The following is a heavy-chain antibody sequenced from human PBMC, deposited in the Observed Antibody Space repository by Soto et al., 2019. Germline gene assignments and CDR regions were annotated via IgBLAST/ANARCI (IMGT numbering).Heavy chain of an antibody. CDR3: ARDSYGQYFYYGMDV. Sequence: EVQLVESRGGLVQPGGSLRLSCAASGFTFSRSWMHWVRQVPGQGLVWVSRINSDGSGTSYADSVKGRFTISRDNAKNTLNLQMNSLRAEDTAVYYCARDSYGQYFYYGMDVWGQGTTVTVSS. CDR1: GFTFSRSW. J-gene: IGHJ6*02. V-gene: IGHV3-74*01. D-gene: IGHD5-18*01. CDR2: INSDGSGT.